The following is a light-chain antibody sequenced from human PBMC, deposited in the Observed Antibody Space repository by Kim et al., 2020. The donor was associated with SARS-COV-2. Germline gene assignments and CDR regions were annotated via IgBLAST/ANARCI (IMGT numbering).Light chain of an antibody. CDR2: RDS. CDR1: NIGSKN. CDR3: QVWDSSTYV. Sequence: VALGQRARITCGGNNIGSKNVHWYQQKPGQAPVLVIYRDSNRPAGIPERFSGSNSGNTATLTISRAQAGDEADYYCQVWDSSTYVFGTGTKVTVL. J-gene: IGLJ1*01. V-gene: IGLV3-9*01.